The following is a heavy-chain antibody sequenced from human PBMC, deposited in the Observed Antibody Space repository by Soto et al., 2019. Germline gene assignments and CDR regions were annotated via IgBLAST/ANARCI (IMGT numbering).Heavy chain of an antibody. CDR3: ARVVQRGGYAMDV. CDR1: GFTFSRYE. J-gene: IGHJ6*02. V-gene: IGHV3-48*03. CDR2: CSSTGYTT. Sequence: EVQLVESGGGLVQPGRSLRLSCAASGFTFSRYEMSWVRQAPGKGLEWLSYCSSTGYTTVYADSVEGRFTISRDNANDSLYLQMNSLRVEDTAVYYCARVVQRGGYAMDVWGQGTTVTVSS.